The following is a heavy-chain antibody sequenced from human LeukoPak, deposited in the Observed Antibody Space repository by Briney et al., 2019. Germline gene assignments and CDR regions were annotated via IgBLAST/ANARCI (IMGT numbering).Heavy chain of an antibody. CDR1: GGSISGYY. V-gene: IGHV4-59*01. Sequence: PSETLSLTCTVSGGSISGYYWSWIRQPPGKGLEGIGYIYYSGSTNYNPSLKSRGTISVDTSKNQFSLKLSSVTAADTALYYCARDAWFGAGRTFAYWGQGTLVTVSS. CDR3: ARDAWFGAGRTFAY. D-gene: IGHD3-10*01. J-gene: IGHJ4*02. CDR2: IYYSGST.